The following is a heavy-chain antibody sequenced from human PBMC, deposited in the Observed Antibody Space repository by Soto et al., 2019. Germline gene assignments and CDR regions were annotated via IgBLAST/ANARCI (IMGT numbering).Heavy chain of an antibody. CDR1: GGSFSGYY. CDR2: INHSGST. D-gene: IGHD2-15*01. Sequence: QVQLQQWGAGLLKPSETLSLTCAVYGGSFSGYYWSWIRQPPGKGLEWIGEINHSGSTNYNPSLKSRVTLSVDTSKNQFSLKLSSVTAADTAVYYCARGVGYCSGGSCWGPSPYYFDYWGQGTLVTVSS. V-gene: IGHV4-34*01. J-gene: IGHJ4*02. CDR3: ARGVGYCSGGSCWGPSPYYFDY.